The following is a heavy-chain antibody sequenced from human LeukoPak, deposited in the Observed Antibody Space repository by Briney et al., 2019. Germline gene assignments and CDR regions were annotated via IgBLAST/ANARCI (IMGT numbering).Heavy chain of an antibody. V-gene: IGHV5-51*01. D-gene: IGHD3-22*01. J-gene: IGHJ4*02. CDR2: IYPGDSDT. CDR3: ARWYYYDSSGYYGRAFDY. Sequence: GASLQISCKGSGYSFTSYWFGWVRQLPGKGLEWRGIIYPGDSDTRYSPSFQGQVTISADKSISTAYLQWSSLKASDTAMYYCARWYYYDSSGYYGRAFDYWGQGTLVTVSS. CDR1: GYSFTSYW.